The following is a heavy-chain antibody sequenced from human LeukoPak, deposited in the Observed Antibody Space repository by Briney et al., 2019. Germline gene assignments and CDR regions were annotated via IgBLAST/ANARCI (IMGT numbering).Heavy chain of an antibody. D-gene: IGHD5-18*01. V-gene: IGHV3-30-3*01. J-gene: IGHJ4*02. CDR1: GFTFSSYA. CDR2: ISYDGSNK. CDR3: AKPLRIQLWLFDY. Sequence: GGSLRLSCAASGFTFSSYAMHWVRQAPGKGLEWVAVISYDGSNKYDADSVKGRFTISRDNSKNTLYLQMNSLRAEDTAVYYCAKPLRIQLWLFDYWGQGTLVTVSS.